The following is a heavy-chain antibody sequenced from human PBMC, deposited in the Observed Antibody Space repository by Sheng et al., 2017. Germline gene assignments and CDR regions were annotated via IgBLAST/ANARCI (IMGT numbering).Heavy chain of an antibody. CDR1: GVNVRRNY. CDR3: AKDHNYLGAGGYMDV. V-gene: IGHV3-30*18. J-gene: IGHJ6*03. Sequence: VQLVESGGGLIQPGRSLRLSCEASGVNVRRNYMSWFRQAPDKGLEWVAHIAYDGSYKLHTDSANGRFTISRDNSRNTLFLQMNSLRAEDTAIYYCAKDHNYLGAGGYMDVWGQGTTVTVSS. CDR2: IAYDGSYK. D-gene: IGHD1-1*01.